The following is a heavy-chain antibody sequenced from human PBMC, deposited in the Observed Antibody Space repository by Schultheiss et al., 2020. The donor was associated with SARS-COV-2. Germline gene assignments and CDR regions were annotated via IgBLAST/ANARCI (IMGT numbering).Heavy chain of an antibody. CDR3: ARGPTSGAHYDY. V-gene: IGHV4-61*08. J-gene: IGHJ4*02. Sequence: SETLSLTCTVSGGSISSGGYYWSWIRQHPGKGLEWIGYVHYSGSTNYNPSLKSRVTISVDTSKNQFSLKLSSVTAADTAVYYCARGPTSGAHYDYWGQGTLVTVSS. CDR2: VHYSGST. CDR1: GGSISSGGYY. D-gene: IGHD6-19*01.